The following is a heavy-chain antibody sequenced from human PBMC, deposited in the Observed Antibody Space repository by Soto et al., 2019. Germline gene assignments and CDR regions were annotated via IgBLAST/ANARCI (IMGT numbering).Heavy chain of an antibody. CDR1: GFTFSSYW. CDR2: IKHDGSDK. J-gene: IGHJ6*02. D-gene: IGHD2-2*01. V-gene: IGHV3-7*01. Sequence: EVQLVESGGGLVQPGGSLRLSCEASGFTFSSYWMSWVHQAPGKGLEWVANIKHDGSDKYYVGSVKGRFTISRDNAKNSLYLQMNSLTDEDTAVYSCAREVPAAPSRGPYYYGMDVWGHGTTVTVSS. CDR3: AREVPAAPSRGPYYYGMDV.